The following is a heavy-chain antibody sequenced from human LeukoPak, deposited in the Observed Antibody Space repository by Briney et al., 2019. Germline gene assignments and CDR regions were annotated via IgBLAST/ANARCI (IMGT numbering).Heavy chain of an antibody. CDR3: ARDPRNDYGDFNWFDP. D-gene: IGHD4-17*01. V-gene: IGHV4-59*01. Sequence: SETLSLTCTVSGGSISTYYWSWIRQPPGKGLEWIGYIYYTGSTSYNPSLKSRVTMSLDASKNQFSLELNSVTPADTAVYYCARDPRNDYGDFNWFDPWGQGTLVTVSS. CDR1: GGSISTYY. J-gene: IGHJ5*02. CDR2: IYYTGST.